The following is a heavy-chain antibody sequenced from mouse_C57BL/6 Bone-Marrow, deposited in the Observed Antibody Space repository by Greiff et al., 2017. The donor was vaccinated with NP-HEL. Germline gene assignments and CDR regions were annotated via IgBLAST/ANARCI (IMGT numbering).Heavy chain of an antibody. CDR2: FYPGSGSI. CDR1: GYTFTEYT. Sequence: VKLQQSGAELVKPGASVKLSCKASGYTFTEYTIHWVKQRPGQGLEWIGWFYPGSGSIKYNEKFKDKATLTADKSSSTVYMELSRVTSEDSAVYFCARHEESLDSSGYYFDYWGQGTTLTVSS. D-gene: IGHD3-2*02. V-gene: IGHV1-62-2*01. CDR3: ARHEESLDSSGYYFDY. J-gene: IGHJ2*01.